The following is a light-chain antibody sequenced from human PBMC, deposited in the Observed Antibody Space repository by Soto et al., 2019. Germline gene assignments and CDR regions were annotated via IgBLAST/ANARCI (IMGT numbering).Light chain of an antibody. V-gene: IGKV3-15*01. J-gene: IGKJ5*01. CDR2: GAS. CDR1: QDIRSS. Sequence: EIVMTQSPATLSVSPGERVTLSCRASQDIRSSLAWYQQKPGQAPRLLIYGASIRATGVPATFSGSGSGTEFTLSISSLEPEDFAVYYCQQRSNWPQITFGQGTRLEIK. CDR3: QQRSNWPQIT.